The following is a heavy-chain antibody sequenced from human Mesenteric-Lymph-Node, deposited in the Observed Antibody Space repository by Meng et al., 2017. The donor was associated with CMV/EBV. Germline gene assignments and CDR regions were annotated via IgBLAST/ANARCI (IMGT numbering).Heavy chain of an antibody. D-gene: IGHD3-3*01. Sequence: ASVKVSCKASGYTFTSYDINWVRQATGQGLEWMGWMNPNSGNTGYAQKFQGGVTMTRNTSISTAYMELSSLRSEDTAVYYCARGSFLDFWSGYYVRGEDYYYGMDVWGQGTTVTVSS. CDR2: MNPNSGNT. CDR3: ARGSFLDFWSGYYVRGEDYYYGMDV. V-gene: IGHV1-8*01. CDR1: GYTFTSYD. J-gene: IGHJ6*02.